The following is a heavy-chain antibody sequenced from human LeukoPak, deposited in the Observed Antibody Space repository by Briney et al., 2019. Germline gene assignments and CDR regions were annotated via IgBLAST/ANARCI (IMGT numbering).Heavy chain of an antibody. CDR3: ARARKTRNIYGDYVFLFDY. D-gene: IGHD4-17*01. Sequence: ASVKVSCKASGYTFSGYHMHWVRQAPGHGLEWMGWINPNSGDTKYAQNFRGRVTMTRDTSLSTAYMDLSRLRSDDTALYYCARARKTRNIYGDYVFLFDYWGQGTLVTVSS. CDR2: INPNSGDT. V-gene: IGHV1-2*02. J-gene: IGHJ4*02. CDR1: GYTFSGYH.